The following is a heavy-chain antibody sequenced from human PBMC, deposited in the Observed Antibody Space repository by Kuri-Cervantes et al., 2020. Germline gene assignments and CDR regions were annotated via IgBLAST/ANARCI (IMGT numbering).Heavy chain of an antibody. J-gene: IGHJ6*02. Sequence: ASVKVSCKASGYTFTSYYMHWVRQAPGQGLEWMGIINPSGGSTNYAQKFQGRVTITTDESTSTAYMELSSLRSEDTAVYYCARMGHVYYYYGMDVWGQGTTVTVSS. CDR3: ARMGHVYYYYGMDV. V-gene: IGHV1-46*01. D-gene: IGHD1-26*01. CDR2: INPSGGST. CDR1: GYTFTSYY.